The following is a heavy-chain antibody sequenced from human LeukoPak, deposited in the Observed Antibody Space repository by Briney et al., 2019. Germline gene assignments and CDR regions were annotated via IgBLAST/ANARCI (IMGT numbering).Heavy chain of an antibody. Sequence: PGGSLGLSCAASGFTFSSYAMSWVRQAPGKGLEWVSAISGSGGSTYYADSVKGRFTISRDNSKNTLYLQMNSLRAEDTAVYYCAKDGRDYDFWSGYPTHRWFDPWGQGTLVTVSS. V-gene: IGHV3-23*01. CDR3: AKDGRDYDFWSGYPTHRWFDP. J-gene: IGHJ5*02. D-gene: IGHD3-3*01. CDR1: GFTFSSYA. CDR2: ISGSGGST.